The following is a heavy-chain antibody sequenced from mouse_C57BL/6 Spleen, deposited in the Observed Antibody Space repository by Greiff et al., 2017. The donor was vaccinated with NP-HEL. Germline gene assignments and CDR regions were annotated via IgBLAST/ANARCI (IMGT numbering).Heavy chain of an antibody. CDR1: GYTFTSYW. Sequence: QVQLQQPGAELVKPGASVKLSCKASGYTFTSYWMHWVKQRPGQGLEWIGMIHPNSGSTNYNEKFKSKATLTVDKSSGTAFMLHSSLTSEDSAVYYCATYYYGRSYNFDDWGQGTTLTVSS. CDR3: ATYYYGRSYNFDD. CDR2: IHPNSGST. J-gene: IGHJ2*01. D-gene: IGHD1-1*01. V-gene: IGHV1-64*01.